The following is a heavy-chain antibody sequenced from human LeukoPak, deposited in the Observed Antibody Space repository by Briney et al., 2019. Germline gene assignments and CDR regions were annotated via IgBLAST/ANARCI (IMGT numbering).Heavy chain of an antibody. J-gene: IGHJ4*02. V-gene: IGHV3-48*03. Sequence: GGSLRLSRAASGFDFNIYEMIWVRQAPGKEPEWISYISSSGSLVYYADSVKGRFTVSRDNAQKSLFLQMNGLRVEDTAMYYCARDSLHNYGGTGYGYYFDYWGQGTPVTVSS. CDR3: ARDSLHNYGGTGYGYYFDY. CDR1: GFDFNIYE. CDR2: ISSSGSLV. D-gene: IGHD4/OR15-4a*01.